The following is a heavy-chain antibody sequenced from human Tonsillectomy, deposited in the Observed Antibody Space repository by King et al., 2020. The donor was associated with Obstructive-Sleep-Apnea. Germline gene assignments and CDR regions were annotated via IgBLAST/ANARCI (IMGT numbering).Heavy chain of an antibody. CDR1: GFTFSTYA. V-gene: IGHV3-23*04. CDR3: AKVSRDGGIVDVPTAKEYYYYYYDLDV. Sequence: VQLVESGGGLVQPGGSLRLSCAASGFTFSTYAMNWVRQAPGKGLEWVSVITTGGSTYYADSVKGRFTISRDNSKNTLYLQMNSLRAEDTAEYYCAKVSRDGGIVDVPTAKEYYYYYYDLDVWGQGTTVTVSS. J-gene: IGHJ6*02. D-gene: IGHD2-2*01. CDR2: ITTGGST.